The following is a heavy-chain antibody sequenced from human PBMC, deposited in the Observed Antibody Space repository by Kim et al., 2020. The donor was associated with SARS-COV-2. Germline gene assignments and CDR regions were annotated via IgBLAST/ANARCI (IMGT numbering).Heavy chain of an antibody. Sequence: GGSLRLSCAASGFTFSSYGMHWVRQAPGKGLEWVAVIWYDGSNKYYADSVKGRFTISRDNSKNTLYLQMNSLRAEDTAVYYCARGPRGFGELCPFDYWGQGTLVTVSS. V-gene: IGHV3-33*01. D-gene: IGHD3-10*01. CDR3: ARGPRGFGELCPFDY. CDR2: IWYDGSNK. J-gene: IGHJ4*02. CDR1: GFTFSSYG.